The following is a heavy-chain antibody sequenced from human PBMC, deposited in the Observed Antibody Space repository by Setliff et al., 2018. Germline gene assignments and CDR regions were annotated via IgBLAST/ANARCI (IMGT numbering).Heavy chain of an antibody. J-gene: IGHJ5*02. V-gene: IGHV4-39*07. CDR2: IHYSGST. CDR1: GGSIGSGSYY. CDR3: ARASWYYDFWSGSEGSGWFDP. Sequence: SETLSLTCTVSGGSIGSGSYYWSWIRQPPGKGPEWIGNIHYSGSTNYNPSLKSRVTISVDKSKNQFSLKMTSMTAADTAVYYCARASWYYDFWSGSEGSGWFDPWGQGTLVTV. D-gene: IGHD3-3*01.